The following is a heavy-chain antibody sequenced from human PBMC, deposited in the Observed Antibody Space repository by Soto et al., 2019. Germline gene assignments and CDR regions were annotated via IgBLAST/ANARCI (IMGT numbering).Heavy chain of an antibody. D-gene: IGHD2-2*01. CDR1: GGSFSGYY. V-gene: IGHV4-34*01. J-gene: IGHJ6*03. CDR3: ARGKHEYQLPIYYYYYYMDV. CDR2: INHSGST. Sequence: SETLSLTCAVYGGSFSGYYWSWIRQPPGKGLEWIGEINHSGSTNYNPSLKSRVTISVDTSKNQFSLKLSSVTAADTAVYYCARGKHEYQLPIYYYYYYMDVWGKGTTVTVSS.